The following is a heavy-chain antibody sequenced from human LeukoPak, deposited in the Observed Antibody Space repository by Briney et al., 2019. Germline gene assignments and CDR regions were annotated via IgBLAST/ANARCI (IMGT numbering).Heavy chain of an antibody. V-gene: IGHV3-30-3*01. D-gene: IGHD1-14*01. J-gene: IGHJ4*02. CDR2: ISYDGSNK. CDR3: AREVWGPEY. CDR1: GFSFSTYA. Sequence: GGSLRLSCAASGFSFSTYAMHRVRQAPGKGLEWVAVISYDGSNKYYADSVKGRFTISRDNSKNTLYLQMNSLRAEDTAVYYCAREVWGPEYWGQGTLVTVSS.